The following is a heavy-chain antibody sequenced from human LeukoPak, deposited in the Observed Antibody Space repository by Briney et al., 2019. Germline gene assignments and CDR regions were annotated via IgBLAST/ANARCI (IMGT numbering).Heavy chain of an antibody. CDR1: GFTFSSYA. D-gene: IGHD1-26*01. CDR2: ISYDGSNK. V-gene: IGHV3-30-3*01. CDR3: AREGGSYQKGGFDY. Sequence: PGGSLRLSCAASGFTFSSYAMHWVRQAPGKGLEWVAVISYDGSNKYYADSVKGRFTISRDNSKNTLYLQMNSLRAEDTAVYYCAREGGSYQKGGFDYWGQGTLVTVSS. J-gene: IGHJ4*02.